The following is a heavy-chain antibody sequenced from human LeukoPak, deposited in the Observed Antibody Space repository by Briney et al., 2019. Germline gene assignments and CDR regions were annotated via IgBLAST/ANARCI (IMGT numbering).Heavy chain of an antibody. J-gene: IGHJ3*02. CDR2: ISYDGGNK. CDR1: GFTFSSYA. CDR3: ARSTWVLFAFDI. Sequence: PGGSLRLSCAASGFTFSSYAMHWVRQAPGKGLEWVAVISYDGGNKYYADSVKGRFTISRDNSKNTLYLQMNSLRAEDTAVYYCARSTWVLFAFDIWGQGTMVTVSS. D-gene: IGHD2-8*02. V-gene: IGHV3-30-3*01.